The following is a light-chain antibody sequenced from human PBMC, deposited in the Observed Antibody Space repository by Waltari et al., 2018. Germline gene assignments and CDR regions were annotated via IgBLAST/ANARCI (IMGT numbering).Light chain of an antibody. Sequence: QSALTQPRSLSGSPRPSVTISCTGTSSDVGGYNYVSWYQQYPGRAPNVVIYNVSKRPSGVPDRFSGSKSGNTASLTISGLQAEDEADYYCCSYAGNYLRVFGGGTRLTVL. J-gene: IGLJ3*02. CDR1: SSDVGGYNY. V-gene: IGLV2-11*01. CDR2: NVS. CDR3: CSYAGNYLRV.